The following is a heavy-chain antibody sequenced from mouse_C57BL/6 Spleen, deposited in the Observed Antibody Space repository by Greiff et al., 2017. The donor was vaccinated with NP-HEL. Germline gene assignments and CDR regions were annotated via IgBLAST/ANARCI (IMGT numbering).Heavy chain of an antibody. Sequence: VQLQQPGAELVKPGASVKMSCKASGYTFTSYCITWVKQRPGQGLEWIGVIYPGSGSPNYNEKFKSQATLTVDTSSSTAYMQLSSLTSEDSAVYYCARMRGVYDYEDIDYWGQGTTRTVSS. D-gene: IGHD2-4*01. V-gene: IGHV1-55*01. CDR1: GYTFTSYC. CDR3: ARMRGVYDYEDIDY. CDR2: IYPGSGSP. J-gene: IGHJ2*01.